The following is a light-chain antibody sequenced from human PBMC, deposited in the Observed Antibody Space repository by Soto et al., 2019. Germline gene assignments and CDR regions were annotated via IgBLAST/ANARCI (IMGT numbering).Light chain of an antibody. CDR3: SPSRV. J-gene: IGLJ2*01. Sequence: QSVLTQPASVSGSPGQSITISCTGTSSDVGGYNYVSWYQQHPGKAPKLMIYDVSNRPSGVSNRFSGSKSGNTASLTISGLQAEDEADYYCSPSRVFGGGTKLTVL. CDR1: SSDVGGYNY. CDR2: DVS. V-gene: IGLV2-14*01.